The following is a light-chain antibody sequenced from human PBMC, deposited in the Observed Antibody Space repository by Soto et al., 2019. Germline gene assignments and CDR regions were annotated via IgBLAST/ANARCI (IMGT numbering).Light chain of an antibody. CDR3: QQYGSYPLT. V-gene: IGKV1-5*01. J-gene: IGKJ4*01. CDR1: QSISSS. Sequence: DIQMTQSPSTLSASVGDRVTITCRASQSISSSLAWYQQKPGKAPKLLIYDASSLESGVPPRFSGSGSGTEFTLTISSLQPDDFATYYCQQYGSYPLTFGGGAKVEIK. CDR2: DAS.